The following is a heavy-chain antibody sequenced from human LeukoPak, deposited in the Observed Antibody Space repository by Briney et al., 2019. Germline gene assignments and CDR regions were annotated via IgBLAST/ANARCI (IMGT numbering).Heavy chain of an antibody. CDR3: ASRGITGTTSYNYFDP. V-gene: IGHV3-30*02. CDR1: GLVFDNFA. Sequence: PGGSLRLSCAASGLVFDNFAMSWVRQAPGKGLEWVAFIWFDGSNKYYADSVKGRFTISRDNSKNTLYLQMNSLRAEDTAVYYCASRGITGTTSYNYFDPWGQGTLVTVSS. CDR2: IWFDGSNK. D-gene: IGHD1-7*01. J-gene: IGHJ5*02.